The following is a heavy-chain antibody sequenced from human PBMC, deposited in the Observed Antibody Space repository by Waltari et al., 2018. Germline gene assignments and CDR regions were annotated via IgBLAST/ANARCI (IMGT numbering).Heavy chain of an antibody. CDR3: ARDLYSSGCDY. Sequence: EVQLVESGGGLVQPGGSLRLSWAASGFTLSTYSMNGVRQAPGNGLEGVSYISGRSMTIYYADSVKGRFTISRDNAKNSLYLQMNSLRAEDTAVYYCARDLYSSGCDYWGQGTLVTVSS. D-gene: IGHD6-19*01. J-gene: IGHJ4*02. CDR2: ISGRSMTI. V-gene: IGHV3-48*01. CDR1: GFTLSTYS.